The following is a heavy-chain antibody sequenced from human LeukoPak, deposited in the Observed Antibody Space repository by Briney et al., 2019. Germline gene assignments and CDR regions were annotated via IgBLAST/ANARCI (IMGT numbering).Heavy chain of an antibody. Sequence: GGSLRLSCAASGFTFSDYYMSWIRQAPGKGLEWVSYISSSGSTIYYADSVKGRFTISRDNAKNSLYLQMNSLRAEDTAVYYCARGSYCSSTSCYYRYYYGMDVWGQGTTVTVSS. V-gene: IGHV3-11*01. D-gene: IGHD2-2*01. J-gene: IGHJ6*02. CDR2: ISSSGSTI. CDR3: ARGSYCSSTSCYYRYYYGMDV. CDR1: GFTFSDYY.